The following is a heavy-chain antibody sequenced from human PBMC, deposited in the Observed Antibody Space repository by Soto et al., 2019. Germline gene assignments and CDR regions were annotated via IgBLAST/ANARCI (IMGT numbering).Heavy chain of an antibody. CDR3: ARDPYSSSSLVDY. V-gene: IGHV1-18*01. D-gene: IGHD6-6*01. Sequence: ASVKVSCKTSGYTITRYGGSWVRQAPGQGLEWMGWISAYNGNTNYAQKLQGRVTMTTDTSTSTAYMELRSLRSDDTAVYYCARDPYSSSSLVDYWGQGTLVTVSS. CDR1: GYTITRYG. CDR2: ISAYNGNT. J-gene: IGHJ4*02.